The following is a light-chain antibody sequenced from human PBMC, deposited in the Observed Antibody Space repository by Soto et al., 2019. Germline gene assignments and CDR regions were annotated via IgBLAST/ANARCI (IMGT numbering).Light chain of an antibody. Sequence: APRLLIYGASNRAAGIPARFSGSGSGTDFTLTINSLEPEDFAVYYCQQRSNWPPITFGQGTRLEIK. CDR3: QQRSNWPPIT. V-gene: IGKV3-11*01. J-gene: IGKJ5*01. CDR2: GAS.